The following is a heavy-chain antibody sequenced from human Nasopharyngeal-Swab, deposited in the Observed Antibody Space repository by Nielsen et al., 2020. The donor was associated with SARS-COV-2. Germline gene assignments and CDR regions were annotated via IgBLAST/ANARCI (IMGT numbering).Heavy chain of an antibody. CDR2: ISYDGSNK. CDR1: GFTFSSYG. D-gene: IGHD1-26*01. Sequence: GGSLRLSCAASGFTFSSYGMHWVRQAPGKGLEWVAVISYDGSNKYYADSVKGRFTLSRAPSPPPLSLPLPRLRAEDPAVYYCAREGIVGATDLSFDYWGQGTLVTVSS. J-gene: IGHJ4*02. V-gene: IGHV3-30*03. CDR3: AREGIVGATDLSFDY.